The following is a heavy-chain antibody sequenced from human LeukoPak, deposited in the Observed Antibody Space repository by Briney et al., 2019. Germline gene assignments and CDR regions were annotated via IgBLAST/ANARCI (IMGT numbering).Heavy chain of an antibody. CDR1: GYSFTGYY. CDR3: ATVASIRRFYFDF. CDR2: INPDSGDT. J-gene: IGHJ4*02. V-gene: IGHV1-2*02. Sequence: SVKVSCKASGYSFTGYYIHWVRQAPGQGLEWMGWINPDSGDTEYSQRFQGRITLTSDTSITTAYMELSSLRSDDTAIFYCATVASIRRFYFDFWGQGTLVTVSS. D-gene: IGHD3-3*01.